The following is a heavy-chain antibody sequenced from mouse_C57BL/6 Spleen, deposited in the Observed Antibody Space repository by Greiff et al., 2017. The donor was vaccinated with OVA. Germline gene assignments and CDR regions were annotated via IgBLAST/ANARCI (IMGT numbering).Heavy chain of an antibody. CDR1: GFNIKDDY. V-gene: IGHV14-4*01. CDR2: IDPETGDT. D-gene: IGHD2-10*01. CDR3: TKGALLPMDY. J-gene: IGHJ4*01. Sequence: EVQLQQSGAELVRPGASVTLSCTASGFNIKDDYMHWVKQRPEQGLEWIGWIDPETGDTAYASKFPGKATITADPSSNTAYLQLSSLTSEDTAVYYCTKGALLPMDYWGQGTSLTVSS.